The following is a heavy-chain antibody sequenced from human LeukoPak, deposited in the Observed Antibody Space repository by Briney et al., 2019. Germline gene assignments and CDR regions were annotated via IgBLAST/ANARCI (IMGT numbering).Heavy chain of an antibody. J-gene: IGHJ4*02. D-gene: IGHD6-19*01. Sequence: ASVKASCKASGYTFTSYGISWVRRAPGQGLEWMGWISAYNGNTNYAQKLQGRVTMTTDTSTSTAYMKLRSLRSDDTAVYYCARGPSGWPFDYWGQGTLVTVSS. V-gene: IGHV1-18*01. CDR3: ARGPSGWPFDY. CDR2: ISAYNGNT. CDR1: GYTFTSYG.